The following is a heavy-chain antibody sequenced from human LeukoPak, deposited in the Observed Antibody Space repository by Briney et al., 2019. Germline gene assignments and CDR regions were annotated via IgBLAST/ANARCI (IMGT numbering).Heavy chain of an antibody. V-gene: IGHV1-69*02. Sequence: ASVKFSCKASGGTFSITWVRQAPGQGLEWMGRIIPILGIANYAQKFQGRVTITADKSTSTAYKQLSSLRSEDTAVYFCAITIGIPAAIVTPSWFDPWGQGTLVTVSS. J-gene: IGHJ5*02. CDR2: IIPILGIA. D-gene: IGHD2-2*02. CDR1: GGTFS. CDR3: AITIGIPAAIVTPSWFDP.